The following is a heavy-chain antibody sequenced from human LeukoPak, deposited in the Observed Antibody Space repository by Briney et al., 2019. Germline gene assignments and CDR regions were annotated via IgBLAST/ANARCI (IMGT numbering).Heavy chain of an antibody. V-gene: IGHV3-21*01. CDR3: ASCRDGYNSNY. Sequence: GGSLRLSCAASGFTFSSYSMNWVRQAPGKGLEWVSSISSSISYIYYADSVKGRFTISRDNAKNSLYLQMNSLRAEDTAVYYCASCRDGYNSNYWGQGTLVTVSS. CDR1: GFTFSSYS. D-gene: IGHD5-24*01. CDR2: ISSSISYI. J-gene: IGHJ4*02.